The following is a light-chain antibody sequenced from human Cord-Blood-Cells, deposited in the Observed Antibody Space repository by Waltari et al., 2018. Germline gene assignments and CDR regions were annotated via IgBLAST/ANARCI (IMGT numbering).Light chain of an antibody. CDR2: EGS. CDR1: SSDVGSYNL. CDR3: CSYAGSSTYV. Sequence: QSALTQPASVSGSPGQSITISCTGTSSDVGSYNLVSWYQQHPGKAPTIMIYEGSKRPSGVSNRFSGSKSGNTASLTISGLQAEDEADYYCCSYAGSSTYVFGTGTKVTVL. V-gene: IGLV2-23*01. J-gene: IGLJ1*01.